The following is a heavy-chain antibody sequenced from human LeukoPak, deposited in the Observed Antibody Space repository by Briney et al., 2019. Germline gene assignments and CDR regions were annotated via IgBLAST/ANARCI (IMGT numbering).Heavy chain of an antibody. CDR1: GFTFATYS. CDR3: VKDRVPDSGWSFDV. D-gene: IGHD6-19*01. V-gene: IGHV3-23*01. J-gene: IGHJ3*01. Sequence: GGSLRLSCTTSGFTFATYSMSWVRQAPGQGLEWVASIFGSASKIYHADSVKGRFTVSRDNSKNTLYLQMNGLRVEDTALCYCVKDRVPDSGWSFDVWGRGTMVTVSA. CDR2: IFGSASKI.